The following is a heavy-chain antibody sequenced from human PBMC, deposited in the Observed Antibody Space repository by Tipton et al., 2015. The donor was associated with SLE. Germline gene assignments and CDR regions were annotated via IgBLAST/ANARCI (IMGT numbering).Heavy chain of an antibody. CDR3: ARRLTRYSSGQSAFDI. Sequence: TLSLTCTVSGGSISSYYWSWIRQPPGKGLEWIGYIYYSGSTNYNPSLKSRVTISVDTSKNQFSLKLSSVTAADTAVYYCARRLTRYSSGQSAFDIWGQGTMVSVSS. D-gene: IGHD6-25*01. J-gene: IGHJ3*02. CDR1: GGSISSYY. V-gene: IGHV4-59*08. CDR2: IYYSGST.